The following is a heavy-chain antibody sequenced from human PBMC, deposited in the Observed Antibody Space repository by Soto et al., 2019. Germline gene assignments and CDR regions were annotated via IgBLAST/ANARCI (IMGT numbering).Heavy chain of an antibody. CDR2: VSGYTGNT. D-gene: IGHD3-10*01. CDR1: GYIFTNYD. V-gene: IGHV1-18*01. Sequence: QVQLVQSETEVKKPGASVKVSCKASGYIFTNYDITWVRQAPGQGLEWMGWVSGYTGNTKYAQKFQDRVTMTIDTSTSTVYMELRSRRSDDTAVYYCARFGSAPYYYYGVDVWGQGTTVFVSS. J-gene: IGHJ6*02. CDR3: ARFGSAPYYYYGVDV.